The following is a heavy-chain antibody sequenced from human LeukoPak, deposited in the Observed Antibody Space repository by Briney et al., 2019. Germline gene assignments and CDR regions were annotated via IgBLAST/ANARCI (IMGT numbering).Heavy chain of an antibody. CDR1: GGSISSGSYY. D-gene: IGHD1-26*01. V-gene: IGHV4-61*02. CDR3: ARSGGVGGSYCYAFDI. CDR2: IYTSGST. J-gene: IGHJ3*02. Sequence: SETLSLTCTVSGGSISSGSYYWSWIRQPAGKGLEWIGRIYTSGSTNYNPSLKSRVTISVDTSKNQFSLKLCSVTAADTAVYYCARSGGVGGSYCYAFDIWGQGTMVTVSS.